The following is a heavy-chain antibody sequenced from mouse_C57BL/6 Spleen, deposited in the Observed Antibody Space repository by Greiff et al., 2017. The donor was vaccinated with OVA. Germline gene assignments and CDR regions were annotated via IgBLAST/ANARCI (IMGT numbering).Heavy chain of an antibody. J-gene: IGHJ2*01. CDR3: TRGGNFLDY. V-gene: IGHV1-15*01. Sequence: VQLQQSGAELVRPGASVTLSCKASGYTFTDYEMHWVKQTPVHGLEWLGAIDPETGGTAYNQKLKGKAILTADKSALTAYMVLRSLTSEYSAVYYCTRGGNFLDYWGQGTTLTVSS. CDR1: GYTFTDYE. D-gene: IGHD2-1*01. CDR2: IDPETGGT.